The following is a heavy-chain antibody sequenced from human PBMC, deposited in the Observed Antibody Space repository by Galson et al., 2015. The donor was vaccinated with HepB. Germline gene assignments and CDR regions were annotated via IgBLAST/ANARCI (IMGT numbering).Heavy chain of an antibody. CDR2: IIPIFGIA. J-gene: IGHJ2*01. CDR1: GGTFSSYA. CDR3: AAPQIAVAGTIYWYFDL. V-gene: IGHV1-69*10. D-gene: IGHD6-19*01. Sequence: SVKVSCKASGGTFSSYAISWVRQAPGQGLEWMGGIIPIFGIANYAQKFQGRVTITADKSTSTAYMELSSLRSEDTAVYYCAAPQIAVAGTIYWYFDLWGRGTLVTVSS.